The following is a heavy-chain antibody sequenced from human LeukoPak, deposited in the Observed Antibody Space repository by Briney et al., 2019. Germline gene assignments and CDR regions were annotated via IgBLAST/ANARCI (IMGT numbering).Heavy chain of an antibody. CDR1: GFTFSSYG. CDR3: ARVRAGYCTSTSCYTGMDV. D-gene: IGHD2-2*01. Sequence: GGSLRLSCAASGFTFSSYGMHWVRQAPGKGLEWVALISYDGSNEYYADSVRGRFTISRDNSKFTLYMQMNSLRAEDTAVYYCARVRAGYCTSTSCYTGMDVWGQGTTVTVSS. J-gene: IGHJ6*02. V-gene: IGHV3-30*03. CDR2: ISYDGSNE.